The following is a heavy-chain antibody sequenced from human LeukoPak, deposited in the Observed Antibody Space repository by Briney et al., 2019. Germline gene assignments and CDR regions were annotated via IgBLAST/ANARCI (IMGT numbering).Heavy chain of an antibody. D-gene: IGHD2-21*02. CDR2: TYYRSTWYN. CDR1: GDSVSSNSVT. Sequence: SQTLSLTCAISGDSVSSNSVTWNWIRQSPSRGLEWLGRTYYRSTWYNDYAVSVRGRITVNPDTSKNQFSLHLNSVTAADTAVYYCVVTAIQYDAFDIWGQGTMVTVSS. J-gene: IGHJ3*02. V-gene: IGHV6-1*01. CDR3: VVTAIQYDAFDI.